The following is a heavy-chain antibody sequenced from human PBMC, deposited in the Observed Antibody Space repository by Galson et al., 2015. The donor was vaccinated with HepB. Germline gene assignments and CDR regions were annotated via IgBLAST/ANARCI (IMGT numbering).Heavy chain of an antibody. D-gene: IGHD3-10*01. CDR2: INAGNGNT. Sequence: VSCKASGYTFTSYAMHWVRQAPGQRLEWMGWINAGNGNTKYSQKFQGRVTITRDTSASTAYMELSSLRSEDTAVYYCARGSGFGELLYFDYWGQGTLVTVSS. CDR1: GYTFTSYA. CDR3: ARGSGFGELLYFDY. J-gene: IGHJ4*02. V-gene: IGHV1-3*01.